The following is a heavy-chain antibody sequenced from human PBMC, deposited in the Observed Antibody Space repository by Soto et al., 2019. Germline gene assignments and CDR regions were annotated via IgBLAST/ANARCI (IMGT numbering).Heavy chain of an antibody. CDR2: IFYSGST. V-gene: IGHV4-39*01. J-gene: IGHJ5*02. CDR3: ARQPTTGDTDLWFDP. CDR1: GGSISTSRSY. D-gene: IGHD2-21*01. Sequence: QLQLLESGTGLVKASETLYLTGNVSGGSISTSRSYWAWIRQPPGKGLEWLANIFYSGSTYYNPSRASRVTVSVDTYKNAFSLKLRSVTDADTAVYYCARQPTTGDTDLWFDPWGQGTLVTVSS.